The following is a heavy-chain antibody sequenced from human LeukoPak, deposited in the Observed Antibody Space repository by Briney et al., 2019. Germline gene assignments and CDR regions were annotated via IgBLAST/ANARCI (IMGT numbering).Heavy chain of an antibody. CDR3: VQDWAWGAFAY. V-gene: IGHV3-30*18. D-gene: IGHD7-27*01. J-gene: IGHJ4*02. CDR1: GFTFSSYG. Sequence: GGSLRLSCDAYGFTFSSYGMHWVRQAPGKGLEWVAVISYDGSDKSYVDVVKGRFTIYRDNSKNTLYLQMNSLGAEDTAVYYCVQDWAWGAFAYWGQGTLVTVSS. CDR2: ISYDGSDK.